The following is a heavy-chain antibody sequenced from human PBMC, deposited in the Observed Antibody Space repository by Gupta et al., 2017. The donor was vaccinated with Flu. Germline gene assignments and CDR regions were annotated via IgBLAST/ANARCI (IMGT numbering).Heavy chain of an antibody. CDR2: IFSSGTT. CDR3: VRHGPSGIAVAGSKFDL. J-gene: IGHJ5*02. V-gene: IGHV4-59*08. Sequence: SWVRQPPQKGLEWIGNIFSSGTTKYNPSLRSRVTMSLDTSKNQVALNLKSVTAADTAVYYCVRHGPSGIAVAGSKFDLWGQGTLVIVS. D-gene: IGHD6-19*01.